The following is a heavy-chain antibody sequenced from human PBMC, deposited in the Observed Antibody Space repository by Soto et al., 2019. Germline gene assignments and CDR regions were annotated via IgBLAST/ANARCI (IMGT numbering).Heavy chain of an antibody. CDR3: ARDLRPGYDFWSGYGGYYYYGMDV. CDR1: GFTFSSYA. D-gene: IGHD3-3*01. V-gene: IGHV3-30-3*01. CDR2: ISYDGSNK. J-gene: IGHJ6*02. Sequence: GGSLRLCCAASGFTFSSYAMDWVRQAPGKGLEWVAVISYDGSNKYYADSVKGRFTISRDNSKNTLYLQMNSLRAEDTAVYYCARDLRPGYDFWSGYGGYYYYGMDVWGQGTTVTVSS.